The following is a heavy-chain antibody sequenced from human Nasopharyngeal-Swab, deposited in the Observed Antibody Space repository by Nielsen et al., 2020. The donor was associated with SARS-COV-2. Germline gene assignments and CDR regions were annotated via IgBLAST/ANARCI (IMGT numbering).Heavy chain of an antibody. CDR1: GGSFSDNY. CDR2: ISHSGAT. J-gene: IGHJ6*03. V-gene: IGHV4-34*01. CDR3: ARGYRSWSFPSSYYYYYMDV. Sequence: TLSLTSAVYGGSFSDNYWNWVRQSPGKGLEWIGEISHSGATNYKSSLKSRVVMSVDTSKNQFSLNLRSVTAADTAVYYCARGYRSWSFPSSYYYYYMDVWGQGTTVTVSS. D-gene: IGHD3-3*01.